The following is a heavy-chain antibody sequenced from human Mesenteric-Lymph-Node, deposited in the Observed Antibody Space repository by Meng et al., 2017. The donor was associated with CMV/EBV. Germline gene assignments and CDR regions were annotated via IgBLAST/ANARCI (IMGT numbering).Heavy chain of an antibody. V-gene: IGHV4-38-2*02. CDR3: ARGPYYYGSGSLLKYNWFDP. CDR1: GYSISSGYY. Sequence: GSLRLSCTVSGYSISSGYYWGWIRQPPGKGLEWIGSIYHSGSTYYNPSLKSRVTISVDTSKNQFSLKLSSVAAADTAVYYCARGPYYYGSGSLLKYNWFDPWGQGTLVTVSS. CDR2: IYHSGST. J-gene: IGHJ5*02. D-gene: IGHD3-10*01.